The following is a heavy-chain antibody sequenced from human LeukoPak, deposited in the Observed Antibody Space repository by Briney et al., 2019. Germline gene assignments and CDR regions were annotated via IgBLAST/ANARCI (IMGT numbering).Heavy chain of an antibody. Sequence: GGSLRLSCAASGFTFSSYEMNWVRQAPGKGLEWVSYISSSGSTIYYADSVKGRFTISRDNAKNSLYLQMNSLRAEDTAVYYCARDRGWVGDYVWGSYRPGYYYYMDVWGKGTTVTISS. J-gene: IGHJ6*03. V-gene: IGHV3-48*03. D-gene: IGHD3-16*02. CDR1: GFTFSSYE. CDR2: ISSSGSTI. CDR3: ARDRGWVGDYVWGSYRPGYYYYMDV.